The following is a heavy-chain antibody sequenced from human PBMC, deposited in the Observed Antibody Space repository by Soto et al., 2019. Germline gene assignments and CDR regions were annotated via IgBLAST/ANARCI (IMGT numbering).Heavy chain of an antibody. V-gene: IGHV4-4*03. D-gene: IGHD1-1*01. CDR2: VHISGHS. CDR3: ARVRQGCSANNCYFDP. J-gene: IGHJ5*01. Sequence: PETLSLTCTLSAGSVTAPYWWNWGRQSPDKGLEWIAEVHISGHSNYNPSLRSRVSVSIDSSKNQFYLNLNSVTAADTAIYYCARVRQGCSANNCYFDPWGQGTQVTVSS. CDR1: AGSVTAPYW.